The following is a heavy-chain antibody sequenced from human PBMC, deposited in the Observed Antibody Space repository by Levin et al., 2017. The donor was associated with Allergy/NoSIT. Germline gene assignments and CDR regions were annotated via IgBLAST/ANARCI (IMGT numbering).Heavy chain of an antibody. V-gene: IGHV4-34*01. CDR1: GGSFSGYY. J-gene: IGHJ5*02. Sequence: SETLSLTCAVYGGSFSGYYWSWIRQPPGKGLEWIGEINHSGSTNYNPSLKSRVTISVDTSKNQFSLKLSSVTAADTAVYYCARGYRGDSGGWFDPWGQGTLVTVSS. D-gene: IGHD3-10*01. CDR2: INHSGST. CDR3: ARGYRGDSGGWFDP.